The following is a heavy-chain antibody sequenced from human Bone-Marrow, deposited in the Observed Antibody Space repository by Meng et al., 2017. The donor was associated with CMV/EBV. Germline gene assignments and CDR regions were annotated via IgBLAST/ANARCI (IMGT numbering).Heavy chain of an antibody. J-gene: IGHJ4*02. V-gene: IGHV1-18*01. Sequence: ASVKVSCKASGYTFTSYGISWVRQAPGQGLEWVGWISAFNGNTNYAQKFQGRVTMTTDTSTSTAYMELRSLRSDDTAVYYCARGIFSYVWGDYFDYWGQGTLVTVSS. CDR1: GYTFTSYG. CDR2: ISAFNGNT. D-gene: IGHD3-16*01. CDR3: ARGIFSYVWGDYFDY.